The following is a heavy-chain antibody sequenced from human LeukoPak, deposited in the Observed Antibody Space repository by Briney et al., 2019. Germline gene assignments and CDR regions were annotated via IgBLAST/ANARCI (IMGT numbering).Heavy chain of an antibody. D-gene: IGHD3-22*01. CDR2: IYYSGST. V-gene: IGHV4-61*05. J-gene: IGHJ1*01. CDR1: GGSISSSSYY. Sequence: SETLSLTCTVSGGSISSSSYYWGWIRQPPGKGLEWIGYIYYSGSTNYNPSLKRRVTISVDTSKNQFSLKLSSVTAADTAVYYCASGYGYFQHWGQGTLVTVSS. CDR3: ASGYGYFQH.